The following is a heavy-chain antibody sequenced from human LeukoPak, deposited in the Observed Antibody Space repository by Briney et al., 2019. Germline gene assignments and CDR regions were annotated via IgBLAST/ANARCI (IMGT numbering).Heavy chain of an antibody. CDR3: ARLSDFSDSSGYPYYLDF. V-gene: IGHV1-2*02. CDR2: INPHSGDT. D-gene: IGHD3-22*01. J-gene: IGHJ4*02. Sequence: ASVKVSCEVSGYIFTGYLHWVRRAPGQGLEWMGGINPHSGDTNYAQKFQGRVTMTRDTSISTASMELTRLRSDDTAVYYCARLSDFSDSSGYPYYLDFWGQGTLVTVSS. CDR1: GYIFTGY.